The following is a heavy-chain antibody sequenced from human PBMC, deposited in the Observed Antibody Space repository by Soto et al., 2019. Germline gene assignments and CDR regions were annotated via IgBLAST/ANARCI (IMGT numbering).Heavy chain of an antibody. D-gene: IGHD6-19*01. CDR3: AKVVGSGWYAENYFDY. Sequence: PGGSLRLSCAASGFTFSRYAMSWVRQAPGKGLEWVSAISGSGGSTYYADSVKGRFTISRDNSKNTLYLQMNSLRAEDTAVYYCAKVVGSGWYAENYFDYWGQGTLVTVSS. V-gene: IGHV3-23*01. CDR2: ISGSGGST. J-gene: IGHJ4*02. CDR1: GFTFSRYA.